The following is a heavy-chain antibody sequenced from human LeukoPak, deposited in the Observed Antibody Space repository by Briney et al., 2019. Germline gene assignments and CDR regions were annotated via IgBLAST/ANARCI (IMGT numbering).Heavy chain of an antibody. Sequence: GGSLRLSCAASGFTFSNYGMQWVRQAPGKGLEWVSGISPSGDITYYADSVKGRFTISRDNSKNTLYLEVISLTAEDTAVYYCAKDDAWLRFGEWSQGTLVTVSS. V-gene: IGHV3-23*01. CDR3: AKDDAWLRFGE. D-gene: IGHD3-10*01. CDR2: ISPSGDIT. J-gene: IGHJ4*02. CDR1: GFTFSNYG.